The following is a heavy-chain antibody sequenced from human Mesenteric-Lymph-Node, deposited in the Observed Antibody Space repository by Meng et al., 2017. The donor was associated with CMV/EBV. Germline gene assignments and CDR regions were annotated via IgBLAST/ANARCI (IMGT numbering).Heavy chain of an antibody. CDR1: GFTFSSYG. Sequence: LSCAASGFTFSSYGMHWVRQAPGKGLEWVAAIWYDGTEEFYADSVKGRFTVSRDNSKNTLYLQMNSLRAEDTAMYYCASTTSGGWTPWGQGTLVTVSS. V-gene: IGHV3-33*01. CDR2: IWYDGTEE. J-gene: IGHJ5*02. D-gene: IGHD3/OR15-3a*01. CDR3: ASTTSGGWTP.